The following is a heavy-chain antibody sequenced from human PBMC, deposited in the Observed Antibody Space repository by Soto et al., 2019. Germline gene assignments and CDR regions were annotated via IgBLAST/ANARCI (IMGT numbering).Heavy chain of an antibody. V-gene: IGHV3-9*01. D-gene: IGHD1-7*01. J-gene: IGHJ4*02. Sequence: EVQLVESGGGLVQPGRSLRLSCVASGFTFDDYAMHWVRQAPGKGLEWVSGISWNSGYIGYADSVKGRFTISRDNAKNSLYLQMNSLRAEDTALYYCAKDGVSYNWNYASYFDYWGQGTLVTVSS. CDR3: AKDGVSYNWNYASYFDY. CDR1: GFTFDDYA. CDR2: ISWNSGYI.